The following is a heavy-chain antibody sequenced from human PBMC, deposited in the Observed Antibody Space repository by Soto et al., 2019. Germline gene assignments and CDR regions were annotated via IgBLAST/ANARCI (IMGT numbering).Heavy chain of an antibody. D-gene: IGHD6-19*01. CDR1: GSPLSTSGVG. CDR2: IFWDVDK. CDR3: AHRRGSGWVYYFDY. Sequence: QITLKESGPTLVKPTEPLTLTCTFSGSPLSTSGVGVGWIRQPPGKALEWLAPIFWDVDKRYSPSLKSRLTITKDTSKNQVVLTMTNMDPVDAATYYGAHRRGSGWVYYFDYWGQGTLVTVSS. J-gene: IGHJ4*02. V-gene: IGHV2-5*02.